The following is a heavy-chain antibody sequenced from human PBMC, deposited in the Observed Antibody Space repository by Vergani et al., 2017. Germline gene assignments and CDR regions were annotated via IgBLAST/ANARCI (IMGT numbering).Heavy chain of an antibody. CDR2: ISGSGGST. V-gene: IGHV3-23*01. CDR1: GFTFSSYA. CDR3: AKDQGHSSGWYNFDY. J-gene: IGHJ4*02. D-gene: IGHD6-19*01. Sequence: EVQLLESGGGLVQPGGSLRLSCAASGFTFSSYAMSWVRQAPGKGLEWVSAISGSGGSTYYADSVKGRVTISRDNSKNTLYLQMNSLRAQDTAVYYCAKDQGHSSGWYNFDYWGQGTLVTVSS.